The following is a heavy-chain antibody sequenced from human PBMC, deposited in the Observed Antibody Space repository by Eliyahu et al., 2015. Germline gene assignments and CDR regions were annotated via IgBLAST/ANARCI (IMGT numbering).Heavy chain of an antibody. CDR1: XVSLPTNXYY. J-gene: IGHJ4*02. D-gene: IGHD4/OR15-4a*01. CDR2: ISYSGTT. CDR3: ASAVYYGATPYFDY. V-gene: IGHV4-31*11. Sequence: QVQLQESGPGLVKPSQTLSLTCAVSXVSLPTNXYYWSWIRQHPGXGLESIGYISYSGTTYYNPSLKSRITMSGDASKNQFSLRLSSVTAADTAVYYCASAVYYGATPYFDYWGQGALVTVSS.